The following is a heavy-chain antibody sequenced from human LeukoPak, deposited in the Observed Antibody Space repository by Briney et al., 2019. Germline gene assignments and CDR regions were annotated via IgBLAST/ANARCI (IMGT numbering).Heavy chain of an antibody. CDR2: IYYSGST. CDR3: ARRHSYGLYPDYFDY. Sequence: PSETLSLTCTVSGGSLSSYYWSWIRQPPGKGLEWIGYIYYSGSTNYNPSLKSRVTISVDTSKNQFSLKLSSVTAADTAVYYCARRHSYGLYPDYFDYWGQGTLVTVPS. D-gene: IGHD5-18*01. J-gene: IGHJ4*02. CDR1: GGSLSSYY. V-gene: IGHV4-59*01.